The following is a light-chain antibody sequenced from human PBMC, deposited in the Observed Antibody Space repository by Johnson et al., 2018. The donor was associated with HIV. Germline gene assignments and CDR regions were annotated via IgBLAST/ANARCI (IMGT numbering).Light chain of an antibody. J-gene: IGLJ1*01. CDR1: SSNIGNNY. CDR3: ETWDGSGGV. V-gene: IGLV1-51*01. CDR2: DNN. Sequence: QSVLTQPPSVSAAPGQKVTISCSGSSSNIGNNYVSWYQQLPGTAPKLLIYDNNRRPSGTPYRFSGSKSGTSATLAITGLQTEDEADDTCETWDGSGGVFGTGTKVTVL.